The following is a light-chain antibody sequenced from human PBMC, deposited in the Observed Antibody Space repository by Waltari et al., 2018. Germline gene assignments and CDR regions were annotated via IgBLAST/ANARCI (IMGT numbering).Light chain of an antibody. CDR3: SSYAGGSSLM. V-gene: IGLV2-8*01. CDR1: STDVEGSDP. CDR2: EVT. Sequence: QSALTQPPSASGSLGQSITISCTGISTDVEGSDPVVRYQQPPGKAPKLLICEVTERPSGVPDRFSGSKSDNTASLAVAGLQAEDEADYYCSSYAGGSSLMFGGGTKLTVL. J-gene: IGLJ3*02.